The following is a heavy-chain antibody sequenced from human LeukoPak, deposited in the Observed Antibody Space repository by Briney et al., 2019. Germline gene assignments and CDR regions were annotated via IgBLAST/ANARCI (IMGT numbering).Heavy chain of an antibody. Sequence: ASVKVSCKASGYTFTGYYIHWLRQTPGHGLEWMGWINPNTGGTKYAEKFQGRVTMTRDLSISIAYMDLTSLRPDDTAVYFCAKNKGTAALGILFDSWGQGTLVAVSS. CDR3: AKNKGTAALGILFDS. J-gene: IGHJ4*02. CDR2: INPNTGGT. CDR1: GYTFTGYY. V-gene: IGHV1-2*02. D-gene: IGHD6-13*01.